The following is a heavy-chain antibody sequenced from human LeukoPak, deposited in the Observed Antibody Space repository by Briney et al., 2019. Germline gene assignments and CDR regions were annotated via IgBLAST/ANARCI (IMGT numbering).Heavy chain of an antibody. Sequence: APQKVFLKGSGYTLSHYYMPSVGHAPAPGQGLEWMGWINPNSGATNYAQKFQGRVTMTRDTSIGTAYMELSRLRSDDTAVYFCARDFRAMDVWGQGTTVTVSS. V-gene: IGHV1-2*02. CDR1: GYTLSHYY. J-gene: IGHJ6*02. CDR3: ARDFRAMDV. CDR2: INPNSGAT.